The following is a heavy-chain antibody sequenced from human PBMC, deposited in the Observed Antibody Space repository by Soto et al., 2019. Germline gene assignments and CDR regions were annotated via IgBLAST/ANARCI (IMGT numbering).Heavy chain of an antibody. D-gene: IGHD5-12*01. CDR3: TRPGYSGYDINY. V-gene: IGHV3-73*02. J-gene: IGHJ4*02. Sequence: EVQLVESGGGLVQPGGSLKLSCAASGFSFSDSDIHWVRQASGKGLEWVGRIRSRPNNYATIYAASVKGRFTISRDDSKNTAFLQLSSLKTEDTAVYYCTRPGYSGYDINYWGQGTLVTVSS. CDR2: IRSRPNNYAT. CDR1: GFSFSDSD.